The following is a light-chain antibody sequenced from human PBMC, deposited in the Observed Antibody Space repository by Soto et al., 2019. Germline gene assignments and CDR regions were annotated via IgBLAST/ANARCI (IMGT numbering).Light chain of an antibody. CDR3: SSYTSSSTRV. Sequence: QSALTQPASVSGSPGQSITLSCTGTSSDVGGYNYVSWYQQHPGKAPKLMIYDVSNRPSGVSNRFSGSKSGNTASLTIAGLQAEDEDDYYCSSYTSSSTRVFGTGTKLTVL. CDR1: SSDVGGYNY. CDR2: DVS. V-gene: IGLV2-14*01. J-gene: IGLJ1*01.